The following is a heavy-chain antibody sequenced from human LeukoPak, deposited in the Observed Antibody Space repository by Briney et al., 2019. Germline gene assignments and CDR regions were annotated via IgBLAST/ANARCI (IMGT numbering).Heavy chain of an antibody. CDR2: IIPNSRGT. V-gene: IGHV1-2*02. Sequence: ASVKVSCKASRYTFTGSYMHWVRQTPGQGLECMGWIIPNSRGTSYARKIQVRVTMSRDTPISTAYMEGIRLRSDDTAVYYCARLSRGLDAFDIWGQGTMVTVS. CDR1: RYTFTGSY. CDR3: ARLSRGLDAFDI. J-gene: IGHJ3*02. D-gene: IGHD5/OR15-5a*01.